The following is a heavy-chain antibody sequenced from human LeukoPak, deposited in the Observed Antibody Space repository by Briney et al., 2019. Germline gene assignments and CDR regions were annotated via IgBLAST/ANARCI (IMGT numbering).Heavy chain of an antibody. CDR1: GFTFDDYA. D-gene: IGHD4-17*01. Sequence: GRSLRLSCAASGFTFDDYAMHWVRQAPGKGLEWVSGISWNSGSIGYADSVKGRFTISRDNAKNSLYLQMNSLRAEDTALYYCAKDLRNYGDYGRSYFDYWGQGTLVTVSS. CDR2: ISWNSGSI. CDR3: AKDLRNYGDYGRSYFDY. V-gene: IGHV3-9*01. J-gene: IGHJ4*02.